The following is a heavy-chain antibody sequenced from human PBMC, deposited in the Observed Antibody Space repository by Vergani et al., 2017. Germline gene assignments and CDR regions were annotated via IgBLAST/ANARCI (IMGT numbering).Heavy chain of an antibody. CDR2: ISGSGGST. J-gene: IGHJ4*02. CDR1: GFTFSSSA. D-gene: IGHD5-24*01. V-gene: IGHV3-23*01. CDR3: GRGSDNYN. Sequence: EVQLLESGGGLVQPGGSLRLSCAASGFTFSSSAMSWVRQIPGKGLQWVSTISGSGGSTYYADSVKGRFTISRDNSKNTLYLQMNSLRVEDTAVYYCGRGSDNYNWGQGTLVTVSS.